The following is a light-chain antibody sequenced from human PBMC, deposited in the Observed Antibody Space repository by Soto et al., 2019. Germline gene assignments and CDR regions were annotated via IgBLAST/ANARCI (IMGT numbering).Light chain of an antibody. CDR3: CSYAGTYTVI. CDR1: SSDVGNYNY. Sequence: QSALTQPRSVSGSPGQSVTISCTGTSSDVGNYNYVSRYQQHPGKAPKLIIFDVTQRPSGVPDRFSGSKSGNTASLTISGLQPEDEADYYCCSYAGTYTVIFGGGTQLTVL. V-gene: IGLV2-11*01. CDR2: DVT. J-gene: IGLJ7*01.